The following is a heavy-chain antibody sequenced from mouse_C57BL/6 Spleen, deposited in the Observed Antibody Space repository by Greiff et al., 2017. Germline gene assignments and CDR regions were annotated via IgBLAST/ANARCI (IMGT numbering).Heavy chain of an antibody. CDR3: ARHEEATYGNSWYFDV. J-gene: IGHJ1*03. V-gene: IGHV1-62-2*01. CDR2: FYPGSGSI. CDR1: GYTFTEYT. D-gene: IGHD2-1*01. Sequence: QVQLQQSGAELVEPGASVKLSCKASGYTFTEYTIHWVKQRSGQGLEWIGWFYPGSGSIKYNEKFKDKATLTADKSSSTVYMELSRLTSEDSAVYCCARHEEATYGNSWYFDVWGTGTTVTVSS.